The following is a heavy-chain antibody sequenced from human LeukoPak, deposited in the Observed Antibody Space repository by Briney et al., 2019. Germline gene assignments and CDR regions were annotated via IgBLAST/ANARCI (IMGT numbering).Heavy chain of an antibody. CDR1: GFTFSNAW. Sequence: GGSLRLSCAASGFTFSNAWMSWVRQAPGKGLEWVGRIKSKTDGGTTDYAAPVKGRFTISRDDSKNTLYLQMSSLKTEDTAVYYCTTTSKKPYYYYYMDVWGKGTTVTVSS. CDR2: IKSKTDGGTT. CDR3: TTTSKKPYYYYYMDV. V-gene: IGHV3-15*01. J-gene: IGHJ6*03.